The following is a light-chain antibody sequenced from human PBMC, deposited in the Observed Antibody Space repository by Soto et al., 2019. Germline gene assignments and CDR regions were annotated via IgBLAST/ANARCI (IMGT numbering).Light chain of an antibody. V-gene: IGLV1-40*01. Sequence: QPVLTQPPSVSGARGQRVTISCTGSTSNIGAGYEVHWYQQLPGTAPKLLIYANSNRPSGVPDRFSGSKSGTSASLAITGLQAEDEADYYCSSYTSSSIVFGTGTKLTVL. J-gene: IGLJ1*01. CDR3: SSYTSSSIV. CDR2: ANS. CDR1: TSNIGAGYE.